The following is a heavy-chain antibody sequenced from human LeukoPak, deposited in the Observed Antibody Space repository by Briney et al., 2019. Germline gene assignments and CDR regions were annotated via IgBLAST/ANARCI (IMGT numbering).Heavy chain of an antibody. D-gene: IGHD1-1*01. J-gene: IGHJ4*02. CDR3: ARRTTESYSDY. Sequence: SETLSLTCTVSGGSISDGTYYWGWIRQPPGKGLEWIGTVHYSGTTHYNRSLKSRVTLSVDTSKNQFSLRLSSVTAADTAVYYCARRTTESYSDYWGQGTLVTVST. V-gene: IGHV4-39*01. CDR2: VHYSGTT. CDR1: GGSISDGTYY.